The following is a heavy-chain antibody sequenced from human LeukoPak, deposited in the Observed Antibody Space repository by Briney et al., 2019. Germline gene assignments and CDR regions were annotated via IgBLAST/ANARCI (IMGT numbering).Heavy chain of an antibody. J-gene: IGHJ3*02. V-gene: IGHV3-23*01. D-gene: IGHD6-6*01. CDR3: AKDREWSIAARRGAFDI. Sequence: GGSLRLSCAASGFTFSSYAMSWVRQAPGKGLEWVSAISGSGGSTYYADSVKGRSTISRDNSKNTLYLQMNSLRAEDTAVYYCAKDREWSIAARRGAFDIWGQGTMVTVSS. CDR1: GFTFSSYA. CDR2: ISGSGGST.